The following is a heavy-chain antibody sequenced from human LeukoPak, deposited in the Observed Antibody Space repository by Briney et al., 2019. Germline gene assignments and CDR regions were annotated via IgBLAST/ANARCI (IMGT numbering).Heavy chain of an antibody. CDR3: ARDQTLMYYDILTGYYRDDAFDI. J-gene: IGHJ3*02. Sequence: GGSLRLSCAASGFTFSSYAMNWVRQAPGKGLEWVSSIISSSSYIYYADSVKGRFTISRDNAKNSLYLQMNSLRAEDTAVYYCARDQTLMYYDILTGYYRDDAFDIWGQGTMVTVSS. V-gene: IGHV3-21*01. D-gene: IGHD3-9*01. CDR2: IISSSSYI. CDR1: GFTFSSYA.